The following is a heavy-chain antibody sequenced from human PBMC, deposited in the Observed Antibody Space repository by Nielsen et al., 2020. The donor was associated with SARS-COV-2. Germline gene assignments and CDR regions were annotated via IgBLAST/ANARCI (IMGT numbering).Heavy chain of an antibody. CDR3: ARARIAATNWFDP. Sequence: GASLKISCAASGFTFSVYWLHWVRQVPGKGLVWVARIKNDGSGTRYADSVEGRFTISRDNAKSTLYLQMNSLRAEDTAVYYCARARIAATNWFDPWGQGTLVTVSS. V-gene: IGHV3-74*01. J-gene: IGHJ5*02. CDR1: GFTFSVYW. CDR2: IKNDGSGT. D-gene: IGHD6-13*01.